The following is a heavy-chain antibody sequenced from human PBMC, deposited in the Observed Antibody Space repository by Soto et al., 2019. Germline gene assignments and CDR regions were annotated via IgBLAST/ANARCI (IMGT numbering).Heavy chain of an antibody. CDR3: TKEKSVMNSGYDAFDL. J-gene: IGHJ3*01. Sequence: EAKLEESGGGLIEPGGSLRLSCAASGFSFSAFEMNWVRQAPGKGPEWVAHIKSGGSFMLYAASVKGRFTISRDDADNSLYLQMNRLRAEDTALYYCTKEKSVMNSGYDAFDLWGRGTMVTVSS. V-gene: IGHV3-48*03. D-gene: IGHD5-12*01. CDR2: IKSGGSFM. CDR1: GFSFSAFE.